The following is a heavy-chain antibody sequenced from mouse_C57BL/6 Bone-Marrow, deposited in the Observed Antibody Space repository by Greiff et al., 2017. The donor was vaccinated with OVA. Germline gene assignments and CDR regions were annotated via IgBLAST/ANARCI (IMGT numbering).Heavy chain of an antibody. V-gene: IGHV1-19*01. CDR2: INPYNGGT. D-gene: IGHD2-14*01. J-gene: IGHJ3*01. CDR1: GYTFTDYY. Sequence: VQLQQSGPVLVKPGASVKMSCKASGYTFTDYYMNWVKQSHGKSLEWIGVINPYNGGTSYNQKFKGKATLTVDKSSSTAYMELNSLTSEDSAVYYCARVGYPWFAYWGQGTLVTVSA. CDR3: ARVGYPWFAY.